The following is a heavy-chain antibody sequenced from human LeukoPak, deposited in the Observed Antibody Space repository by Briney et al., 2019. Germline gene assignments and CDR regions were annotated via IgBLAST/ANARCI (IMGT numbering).Heavy chain of an antibody. V-gene: IGHV3-21*03. J-gene: IGHJ4*02. CDR1: GFTFSSYS. Sequence: GGSLRLSCAASGFTFSSYSMNWVRQAPGKGLEWVSSISSSSSYIYYADSVKGRFTISRDNAKNSLYLQMNSLRTKDTAVYFCARAGSFGGDDYWGQGTLVTVSS. CDR2: ISSSSSYI. CDR3: ARAGSFGGDDY. D-gene: IGHD1-26*01.